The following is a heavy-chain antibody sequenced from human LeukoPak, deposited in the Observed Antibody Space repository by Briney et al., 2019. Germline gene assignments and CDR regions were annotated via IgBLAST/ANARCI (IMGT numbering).Heavy chain of an antibody. Sequence: PGASLRLSCAASGFTFSSYAMSWVRQAPGKGLEWVSAISSSSSYTNYADSVKGRFTISRDNAKNSLYLQMNSLRAEDTAVYYCARDPLFYYGSGPGAFDIWGQGTMVTVSS. J-gene: IGHJ3*02. CDR2: ISSSSSYT. V-gene: IGHV3-21*01. CDR1: GFTFSSYA. CDR3: ARDPLFYYGSGPGAFDI. D-gene: IGHD3-10*01.